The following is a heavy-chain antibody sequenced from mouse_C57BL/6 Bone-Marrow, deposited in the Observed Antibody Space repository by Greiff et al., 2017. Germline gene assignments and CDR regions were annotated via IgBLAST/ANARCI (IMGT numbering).Heavy chain of an antibody. D-gene: IGHD2-4*01. J-gene: IGHJ4*01. CDR2: IDPENGGT. V-gene: IGHV14-4*01. CDR1: GFNIKDDC. CDR3: AARACADNDPFYAIAY. Sequence: VQLQQSGAELVRPGASVKLSCTASGFNIKDDCMHWVKQRPEQGLEWIGWIDPENGGTEYASKFQGKATLTADTSSNTAYLQLSSLTSEDTAVFYCAARACADNDPFYAIAYWGQGTSVTVSS.